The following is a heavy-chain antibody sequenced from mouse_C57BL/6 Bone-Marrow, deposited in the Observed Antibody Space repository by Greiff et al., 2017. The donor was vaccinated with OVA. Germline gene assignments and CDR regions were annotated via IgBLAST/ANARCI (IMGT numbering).Heavy chain of an antibody. D-gene: IGHD1-1*01. CDR3: ARDPLYDYYAMDY. Sequence: DVHLVESGGGLVKPGGSLKLSCAASGFTFSSYAMSWVRQTPEKRLEWVATISDGGSYTYYPDNVKGRFTISRDNAKNNLYLQMSHLKSEDTAMYYCARDPLYDYYAMDYWGQGTSVTVSS. CDR2: ISDGGSYT. V-gene: IGHV5-4*01. J-gene: IGHJ4*01. CDR1: GFTFSSYA.